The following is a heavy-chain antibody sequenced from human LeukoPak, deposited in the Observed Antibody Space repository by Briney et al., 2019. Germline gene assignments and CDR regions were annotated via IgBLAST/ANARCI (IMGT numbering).Heavy chain of an antibody. CDR2: IKQDGSEI. D-gene: IGHD6-19*01. J-gene: IGHJ4*02. CDR3: ARIGYAGSGWDY. Sequence: GGSLRLSCAASGFTFSSYWMSWVRQSPGKGLEWVASIKQDGSEIDYVDSLKGRFTISRDNAKISVYLQMNSLRAEDTAVYYCARIGYAGSGWDYWGQGTLVTVSS. CDR1: GFTFSSYW. V-gene: IGHV3-7*01.